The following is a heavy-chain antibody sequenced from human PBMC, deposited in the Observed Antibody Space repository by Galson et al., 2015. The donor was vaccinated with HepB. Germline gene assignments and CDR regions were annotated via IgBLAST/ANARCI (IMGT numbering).Heavy chain of an antibody. Sequence: LVTPTQTLTLTCTFSGFSLSTSGMCMSWIRQPPGKALEWLARIDWDDDKYYSTSLKTRLTISKDTSKNQVVLTMTNMDPVDTSTYYCARTLIVGATKIDYWGQGTLVTVSS. J-gene: IGHJ4*02. CDR1: GFSLSTSGMC. CDR2: IDWDDDK. V-gene: IGHV2-70*11. D-gene: IGHD1-26*01. CDR3: ARTLIVGATKIDY.